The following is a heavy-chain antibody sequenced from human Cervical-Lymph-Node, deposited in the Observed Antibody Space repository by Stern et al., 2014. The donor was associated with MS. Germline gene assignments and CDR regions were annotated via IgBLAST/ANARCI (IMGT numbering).Heavy chain of an antibody. Sequence: QVQLQESGPGLVKPSETLSLNCTVSGASITDYYWNWVRQPPGKGLGWIGYVHSSETSRYNPSLHSRVTTSIDTSKNQFSLKVTSVTAADTAVYFCARWSGWTDGFDAWGQGTLVTVSS. CDR2: VHSSETS. CDR3: ARWSGWTDGFDA. V-gene: IGHV4-59*01. D-gene: IGHD6-19*01. J-gene: IGHJ5*02. CDR1: GASITDYY.